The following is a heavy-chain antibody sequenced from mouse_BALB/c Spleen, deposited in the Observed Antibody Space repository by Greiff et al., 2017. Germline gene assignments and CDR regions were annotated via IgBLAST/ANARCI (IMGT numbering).Heavy chain of an antibody. Sequence: EVQLVESGGGLVQPGGSRKLSCAASGFTFSSFGMHWVRQAPEKGLEWVAYISSGSSTIYYADTVKGRFTISRDNPKNTLFLQMTSLRSEDTAMYYCARSGNYYSDFDYWGQGTTLTVSA. J-gene: IGHJ2*01. CDR3: ARSGNYYSDFDY. V-gene: IGHV5-17*02. CDR2: ISSGSSTI. CDR1: GFTFSSFG. D-gene: IGHD2-1*01.